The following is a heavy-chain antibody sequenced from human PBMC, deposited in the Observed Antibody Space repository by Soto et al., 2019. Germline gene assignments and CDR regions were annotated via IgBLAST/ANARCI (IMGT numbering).Heavy chain of an antibody. J-gene: IGHJ3*02. CDR1: GFTFSSYS. V-gene: IGHV3-48*01. D-gene: IGHD6-19*01. Sequence: EVQLVESGGGLVQPGGSLRLSCAASGFTFSSYSMNWVRQAPGKGLEWVSYISSSSTIYYADSVKGRFTISRDNAKNSLYLQMNSLRAEDTAVYYCARAYSSGKRAFDIWGQGTMVTVSS. CDR3: ARAYSSGKRAFDI. CDR2: ISSSSTI.